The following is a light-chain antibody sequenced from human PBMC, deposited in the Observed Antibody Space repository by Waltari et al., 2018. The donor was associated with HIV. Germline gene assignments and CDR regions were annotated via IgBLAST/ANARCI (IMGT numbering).Light chain of an antibody. Sequence: QSALTPPRSVSGSPGQSVTIYCPATNSDVGAYNYVGWYQQYPGKAPKLLIYDVYKRPSGVPDRFSGSKSGNTASLTISGLQAEDEADYHCCSFTQSHTAVFGGGTKLTVL. J-gene: IGLJ2*01. V-gene: IGLV2-11*01. CDR3: CSFTQSHTAV. CDR1: NSDVGAYNY. CDR2: DVY.